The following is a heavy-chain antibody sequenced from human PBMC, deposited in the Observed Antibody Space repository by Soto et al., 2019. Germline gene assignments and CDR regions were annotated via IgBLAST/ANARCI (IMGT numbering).Heavy chain of an antibody. J-gene: IGHJ4*02. CDR1: GGSISSGGYY. D-gene: IGHD3-22*01. V-gene: IGHV4-31*03. CDR3: ARDRLEYYFDY. CDR2: IYYSGST. Sequence: PSETLSLTCTVSGGSISSGGYYWSWIRQHPGKGLEWIGYIYYSGSTYYNPSLKSRVTISVDTSKNQFSLKLSSVTAADTAVYYCARDRLEYYFDYWGQGTLVTVSS.